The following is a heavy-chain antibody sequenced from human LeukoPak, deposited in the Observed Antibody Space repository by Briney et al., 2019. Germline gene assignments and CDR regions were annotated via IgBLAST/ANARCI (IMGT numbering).Heavy chain of an antibody. D-gene: IGHD5-12*01. CDR2: ISSSSSYI. Sequence: GGSLRLSCAASGFTFSSYSMNWVRQAPGKGLEGVSSISSSSSYIYYAESVKGRFTISRDNAKNSLYLQMNSLRAEDTAVYYCARANSGYDSGYFDYWRQGTLVTVSS. V-gene: IGHV3-21*01. J-gene: IGHJ4*02. CDR3: ARANSGYDSGYFDY. CDR1: GFTFSSYS.